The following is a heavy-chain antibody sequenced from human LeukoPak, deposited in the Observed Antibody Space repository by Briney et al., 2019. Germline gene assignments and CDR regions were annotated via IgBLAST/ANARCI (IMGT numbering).Heavy chain of an antibody. Sequence: GWSLILSCAASGFTFSDFAMHWVRQAPGKGLEWMTIISYDASSIYYADSVRGRFTISRDNSKNTLYLQMNSLRAEDTAVYYCARERRGDRHDSLDIWGQGTMVTVSS. CDR2: ISYDASSI. CDR1: GFTFSDFA. V-gene: IGHV3-30*04. D-gene: IGHD2-21*01. J-gene: IGHJ3*02. CDR3: ARERRGDRHDSLDI.